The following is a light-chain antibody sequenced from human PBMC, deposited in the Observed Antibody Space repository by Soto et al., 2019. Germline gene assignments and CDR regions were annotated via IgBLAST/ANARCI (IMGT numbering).Light chain of an antibody. J-gene: IGLJ2*01. V-gene: IGLV1-40*01. Sequence: QAVVTQPPSVSGAPGQRVTISCTGSSTNLGAGYEVHWYQHVPGTAPTLLISGNTNRPSGVPDRFSGSKSGTSASLAISGLQAADEADYYCQSYDNRLTAVVFGGGTKVPVL. CDR1: STNLGAGYE. CDR2: GNT. CDR3: QSYDNRLTAVV.